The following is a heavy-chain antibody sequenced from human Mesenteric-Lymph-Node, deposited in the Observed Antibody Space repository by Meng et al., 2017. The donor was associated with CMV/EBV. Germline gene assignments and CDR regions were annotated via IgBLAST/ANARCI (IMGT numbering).Heavy chain of an antibody. V-gene: IGHV1-69*02. Sequence: SVKVSCKASGGTFSSYTISWVRQAPGQGLEWMGRIIPILGIANYAQKFQGRVTITADKSTSTAYMEVSSRRSEDTAGYYCGRGVASVPAAPGAFDDWGQGTLVTVSS. J-gene: IGHJ4*02. CDR3: GRGVASVPAAPGAFDD. CDR2: IIPILGIA. D-gene: IGHD2-2*01. CDR1: GGTFSSYT.